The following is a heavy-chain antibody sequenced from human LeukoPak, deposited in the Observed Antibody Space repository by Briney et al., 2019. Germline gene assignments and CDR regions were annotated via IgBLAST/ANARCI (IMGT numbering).Heavy chain of an antibody. Sequence: QPGVSLRLSCAASGLTFSKYSMTWVRQAPGKGLEWVAFIRYDGSNKYYADSVKGRFTISRDNSKNTLYLQMNSLRAEDTAVYYCAKDIRRLYDSSGYPRKFDAFDIWGQGTMVTVSS. CDR2: IRYDGSNK. V-gene: IGHV3-30*02. CDR1: GLTFSKYS. CDR3: AKDIRRLYDSSGYPRKFDAFDI. D-gene: IGHD3-22*01. J-gene: IGHJ3*02.